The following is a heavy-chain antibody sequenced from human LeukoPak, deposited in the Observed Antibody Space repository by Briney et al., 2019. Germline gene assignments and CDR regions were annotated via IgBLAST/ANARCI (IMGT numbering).Heavy chain of an antibody. CDR1: GGSISRNYYY. CDR2: IYHSGST. Sequence: SETLSLTCTVSGGSISRNYYYWGWIRQPPGKGLEWIGSIYHSGSTYYNPSLKSRVTISVDTSKNQFSLKLSSVTAADTAVYYCARRVGRWFGERAYYYNYMDVWDKGTPVTISS. J-gene: IGHJ6*03. CDR3: ARRVGRWFGERAYYYNYMDV. V-gene: IGHV4-39*07. D-gene: IGHD3-10*01.